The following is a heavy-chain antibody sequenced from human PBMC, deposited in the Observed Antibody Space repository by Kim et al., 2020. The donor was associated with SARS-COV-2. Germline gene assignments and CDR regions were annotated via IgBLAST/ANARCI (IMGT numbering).Heavy chain of an antibody. CDR3: AKKVVRYSGSYYPDFDY. CDR2: ISGSGGST. CDR1: GFTFSSYA. V-gene: IGHV3-23*01. Sequence: GGSLRLSCAASGFTFSSYAMSWVRQAPGKGLEWVSAISGSGGSTYYADSVKGRFTISRDNSKNTLYLQMNSLRAEDTAVYYCAKKVVRYSGSYYPDFDYWGQGTLVTVSS. D-gene: IGHD1-26*01. J-gene: IGHJ4*02.